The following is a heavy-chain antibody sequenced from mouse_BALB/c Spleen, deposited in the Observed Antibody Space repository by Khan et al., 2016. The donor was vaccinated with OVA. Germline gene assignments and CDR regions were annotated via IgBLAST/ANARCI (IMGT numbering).Heavy chain of an antibody. V-gene: IGHV3-2*02. CDR3: ASELARYYSMDY. CDR1: GYSITSDYA. Sequence: EVQLQESGPGLVKPSQSLSLTCTVTGYSITSDYAWNWIRQFPGNKLEWMGYISYSDTTTYNPSLKSRISITPDTSKNQFFLHLNSVTTEDTATYSCASELARYYSMDYGGTGTSVTVSS. D-gene: IGHD4-1*01. J-gene: IGHJ4*01. CDR2: ISYSDTT.